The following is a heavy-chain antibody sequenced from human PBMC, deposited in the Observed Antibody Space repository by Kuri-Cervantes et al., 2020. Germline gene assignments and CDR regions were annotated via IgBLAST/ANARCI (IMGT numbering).Heavy chain of an antibody. CDR1: GFTFSSYS. V-gene: IGHV3-48*02. J-gene: IGHJ4*02. CDR3: ARGHIRFVDY. Sequence: GGSLRLSCAASGFTFSSYSMNWVRQAPGKGLEWVSYISSSSSTIYYADSVKGRFTISRDNAKNSLYLQTNSLRDEDTAVYYCARGHIRFVDYWGQGTLVTVSS. CDR2: ISSSSSTI. D-gene: IGHD3-3*01.